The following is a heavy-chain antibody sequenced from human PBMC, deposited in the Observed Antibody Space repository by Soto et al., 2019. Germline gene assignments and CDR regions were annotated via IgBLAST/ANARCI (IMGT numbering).Heavy chain of an antibody. Sequence: GGSLRLSFAAFGFPLNRYAMSWVRQAPGKGLEWVSAISATSDSTYYADTVKGRFTVSRDNSDNSKSTLYLQINGLRADDTAVYYCARSTYYYDGSGFFYYFDYWGQGTQVTVSS. CDR3: ARSTYYYDGSGFFYYFDY. D-gene: IGHD3-22*01. J-gene: IGHJ4*02. CDR2: ISATSDST. CDR1: GFPLNRYA. V-gene: IGHV3-23*01.